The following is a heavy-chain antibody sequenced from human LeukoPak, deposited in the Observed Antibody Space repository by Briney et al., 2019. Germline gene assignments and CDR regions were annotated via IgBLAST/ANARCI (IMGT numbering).Heavy chain of an antibody. D-gene: IGHD6-19*01. Sequence: SETLSLTCTVSGGSISSGGYYWSWIRQHPGKGLEWIGYIYYSGSTYYNPSLKSRVTISVDTSKNQSSLKLSSVTAADTAVYYCARGYSSGLDYWGQGTLVTVSS. CDR3: ARGYSSGLDY. J-gene: IGHJ4*02. CDR1: GGSISSGGYY. V-gene: IGHV4-31*03. CDR2: IYYSGST.